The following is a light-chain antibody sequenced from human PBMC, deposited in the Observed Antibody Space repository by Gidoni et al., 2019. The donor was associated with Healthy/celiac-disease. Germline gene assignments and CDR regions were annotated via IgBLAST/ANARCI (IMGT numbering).Light chain of an antibody. CDR1: QSISSW. Sequence: DIQMTQSPSTLSASVGDRVTIPCRASQSISSWLAWYQQKPGKAPKLLIYKASSLESGVPSRFSGSGSGIEFTLTISSLQPDDFATYYCQQYNSYPVTFGQGTKLEIK. CDR3: QQYNSYPVT. J-gene: IGKJ2*01. V-gene: IGKV1-5*03. CDR2: KAS.